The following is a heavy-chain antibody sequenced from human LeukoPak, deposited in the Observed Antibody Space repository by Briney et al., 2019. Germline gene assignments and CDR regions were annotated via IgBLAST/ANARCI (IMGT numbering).Heavy chain of an antibody. CDR2: INHSGST. CDR3: ARLSCGGDCSGS. D-gene: IGHD2-21*02. CDR1: GGSFSGYY. Sequence: SETLSLTCAVYGGSFSGYYWSWIRQPPGKGLEWIGEINHSGSTNYNPSLKSRVTISVDTSKNQFSLKLSSVTAADTAVYYCARLSCGGDCSGSWGQGTLVTVSS. V-gene: IGHV4-34*01. J-gene: IGHJ5*02.